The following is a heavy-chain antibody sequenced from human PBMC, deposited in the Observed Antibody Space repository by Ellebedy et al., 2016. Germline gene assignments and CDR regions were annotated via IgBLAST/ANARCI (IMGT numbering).Heavy chain of an antibody. CDR2: IKQDGSEK. J-gene: IGHJ4*02. V-gene: IGHV3-7*03. CDR1: GFTFSSYW. D-gene: IGHD1-26*01. CDR3: ARDQVGATG. Sequence: GASLKISXAASGFTFSSYWMSWVRQAPGKGLEWVANIKQDGSEKYYVDSVKGRFTISRDNAKNSLYLQMNSLRAEDTAVYYCARDQVGATGWGQGTLVTVSS.